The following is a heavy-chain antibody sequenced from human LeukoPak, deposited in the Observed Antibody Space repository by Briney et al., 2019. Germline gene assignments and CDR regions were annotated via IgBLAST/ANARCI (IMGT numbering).Heavy chain of an antibody. CDR1: GGSISSYY. J-gene: IGHJ3*02. Sequence: SETLSLTCTVSGGSISSYYWSWIRQPPGKGLEWIGYIYYSGSTNYNPSLKSRVTISVDTSKNQFSLKLSSVTAADTAVYYCARLGYCSSTSCLEGAAFDIWGQGTMVTVSS. D-gene: IGHD2-2*01. V-gene: IGHV4-59*08. CDR2: IYYSGST. CDR3: ARLGYCSSTSCLEGAAFDI.